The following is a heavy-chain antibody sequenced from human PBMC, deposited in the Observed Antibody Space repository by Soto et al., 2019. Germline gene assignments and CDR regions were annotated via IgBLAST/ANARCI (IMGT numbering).Heavy chain of an antibody. D-gene: IGHD3-3*01. Sequence: GGSLRLSCAASGFTFSSYAMHWVRQAPGKGLEYVSAISSNGGSTYYANSVKGRFTISRDNSKNTLYLQMGSLRAEDMAVYYCARDPGGYDFWSGYYLSPKFYYYYMDVWGKGTTVTVSS. CDR3: ARDPGGYDFWSGYYLSPKFYYYYMDV. J-gene: IGHJ6*03. CDR1: GFTFSSYA. CDR2: ISSNGGST. V-gene: IGHV3-64*01.